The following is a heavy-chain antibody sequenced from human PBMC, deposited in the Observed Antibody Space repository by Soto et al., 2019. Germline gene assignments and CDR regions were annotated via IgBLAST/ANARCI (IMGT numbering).Heavy chain of an antibody. D-gene: IGHD6-19*01. CDR1: GDTFTSYG. CDR3: ARDGFGSGWYRIDY. CDR2: ISTYNGNT. J-gene: IGHJ4*02. V-gene: IGHV1-18*04. Sequence: QVQLVQSGAEVKKPGASVKVACKASGDTFTSYGISWVRQAPGQGLEWMGWISTYNGNTNYAQKLQGRVTMTTDTSTSTDYMELRSLRSDDTAVYYCARDGFGSGWYRIDYWGQGTLFTVSS.